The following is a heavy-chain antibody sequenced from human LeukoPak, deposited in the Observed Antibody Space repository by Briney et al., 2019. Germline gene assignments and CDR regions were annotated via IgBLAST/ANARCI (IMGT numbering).Heavy chain of an antibody. CDR3: AKARVPATYYYYMDV. D-gene: IGHD2-2*01. V-gene: IGHV3-23*01. CDR2: ISGSGGST. Sequence: GGALRLSCAASGFTFSSYAMSWVRQAPGKGLEWVSAISGSGGSTYYADSVKGQFTISRDDSNNTLYLQMNSLRAEDTAVYYCAKARVPATYYYYMDVWGKGTTVTVSS. J-gene: IGHJ6*03. CDR1: GFTFSSYA.